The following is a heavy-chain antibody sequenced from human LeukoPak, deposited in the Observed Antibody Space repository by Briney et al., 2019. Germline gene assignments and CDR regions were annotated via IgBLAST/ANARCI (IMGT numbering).Heavy chain of an antibody. D-gene: IGHD6-19*01. V-gene: IGHV3-7*03. Sequence: SGGSLRLSCAASGFPFSTYWMNWVRQAPGKGLEWVANIKLDGSEKNYVDSVKGRFTISRDNAKNSLYLHMNSLTVEDTAIYYCARDRWAVAATGDYYYYGMDVWGQGTTVTVSS. CDR1: GFPFSTYW. CDR2: IKLDGSEK. CDR3: ARDRWAVAATGDYYYYGMDV. J-gene: IGHJ6*02.